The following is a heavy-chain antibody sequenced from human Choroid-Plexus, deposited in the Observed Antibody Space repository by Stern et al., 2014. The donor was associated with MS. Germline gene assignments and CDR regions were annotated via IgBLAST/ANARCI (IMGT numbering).Heavy chain of an antibody. CDR1: GFTFGSCA. D-gene: IGHD2/OR15-2a*01. V-gene: IGHV3-30*18. CDR3: AKDRQYLTYFFDH. CDR2: VSYDGSNK. J-gene: IGHJ5*02. Sequence: VQLVQSGGGVVQPGRPLRLSCVASGFTFGSCAMHWVRQAPGKGLEWGAGVSYDGSNKYCADSVKGRFTISRDNSQNTLYMQMSSLRPEDTAVYYCAKDRQYLTYFFDHWGQGSLVTVSS.